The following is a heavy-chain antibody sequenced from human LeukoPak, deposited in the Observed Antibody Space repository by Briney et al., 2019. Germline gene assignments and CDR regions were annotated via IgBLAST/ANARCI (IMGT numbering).Heavy chain of an antibody. CDR3: ARSQSGVFDV. Sequence: GGSLRLSCVASGFTFSNYWMQWVRQVPGKGLVWVSRLNGDGTNIIYADSAKGRFTISRDNAENTLYLQMNSLRAEDTALYYCARSQSGVFDVWGQGTKVTVSS. D-gene: IGHD2-8*01. CDR2: LNGDGTNI. V-gene: IGHV3-74*01. CDR1: GFTFSNYW. J-gene: IGHJ3*01.